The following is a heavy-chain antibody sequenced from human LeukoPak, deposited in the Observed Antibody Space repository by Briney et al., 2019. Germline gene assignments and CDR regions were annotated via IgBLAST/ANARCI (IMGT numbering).Heavy chain of an antibody. J-gene: IGHJ4*02. D-gene: IGHD3-10*01. Sequence: PSETLSLTCAVYGGSFSGYYWSWIRQPPGKGLEWIGEINHSGSTNYNPSLKSRVTISVDTSKNQFSLKLSSVTAADTAVYYCARLQYYYGSGSYFDYWGQGTLVTVSS. CDR1: GGSFSGYY. CDR3: ARLQYYYGSGSYFDY. CDR2: INHSGST. V-gene: IGHV4-34*01.